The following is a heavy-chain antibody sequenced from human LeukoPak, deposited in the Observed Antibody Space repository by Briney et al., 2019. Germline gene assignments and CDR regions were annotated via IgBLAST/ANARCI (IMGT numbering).Heavy chain of an antibody. Sequence: ASVKDSCKASGYTFTSYDIHWVRQATGQGLEWMGWINPNSGGTNYAQKFQGGVTMTRDTSISTAYMELSRLRSDDTAVYYCARYWKYDAFDIWGQGTMVTVSS. J-gene: IGHJ3*02. D-gene: IGHD1-1*01. V-gene: IGHV1-2*02. CDR1: GYTFTSYD. CDR2: INPNSGGT. CDR3: ARYWKYDAFDI.